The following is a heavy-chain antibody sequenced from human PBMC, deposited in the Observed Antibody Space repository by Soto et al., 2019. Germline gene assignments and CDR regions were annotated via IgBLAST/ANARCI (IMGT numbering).Heavy chain of an antibody. CDR2: IYHSGST. D-gene: IGHD4-17*01. CDR1: GGSISSSNW. J-gene: IGHJ4*02. CDR3: ARPKGGPYGLRFLYY. Sequence: QVQLQESGPGLVKPSGTLSLTCAVSGGSISSSNWWSWVRQPPGKGLEWIGEIYHSGSTNYNRSLTSRVTISVDKSKNPFSLKLSSVTAADTAVYYCARPKGGPYGLRFLYYWGQGTLVTVSS. V-gene: IGHV4-4*02.